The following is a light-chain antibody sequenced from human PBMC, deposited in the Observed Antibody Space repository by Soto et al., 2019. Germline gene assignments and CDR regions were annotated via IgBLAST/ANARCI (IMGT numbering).Light chain of an antibody. CDR3: QQYGSSLWT. V-gene: IGKV3-20*01. J-gene: IGKJ1*01. CDR2: GAS. CDR1: QSVSSSY. Sequence: EIVLTQSPGTLSLSPGERATLSCRASQSVSSSYLAWYQQKPGQGPRLLIYGASSRATGIPDRFSGSGSGTAFTLTISRLEPEDFAVYSWQQYGSSLWTFGQGTKVEIK.